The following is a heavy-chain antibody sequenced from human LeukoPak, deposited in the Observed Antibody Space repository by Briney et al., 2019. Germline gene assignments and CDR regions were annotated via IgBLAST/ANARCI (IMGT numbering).Heavy chain of an antibody. Sequence: GGSLRLSCAAPGFTFSSYWMSWVRQAPGKGLEWVANIKQDGSEKYYVDSVKGRFTISRDNAKNSLYLQMNSLRAEDTAVYYCARFIREYYYYMDVWGKGTTVTVSS. CDR2: IKQDGSEK. CDR1: GFTFSSYW. CDR3: ARFIREYYYYMDV. J-gene: IGHJ6*03. D-gene: IGHD3-10*01. V-gene: IGHV3-7*01.